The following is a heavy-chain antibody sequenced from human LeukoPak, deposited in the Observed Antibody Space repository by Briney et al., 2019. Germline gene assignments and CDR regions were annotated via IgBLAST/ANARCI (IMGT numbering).Heavy chain of an antibody. CDR3: ARVGPHASFDS. CDR1: GASISSSSYS. CDR2: IYYSGSA. J-gene: IGHJ4*02. Sequence: SETLSLTCTVSGASISSSSYSWGWIRQPPGKGLEWIGNIYYSGSAYHNPSLKSRVTISVDTSKSQFSLRLSSVAAADTAVYYCARVGPHASFDSWGQGTLVFVSS. V-gene: IGHV4-39*07.